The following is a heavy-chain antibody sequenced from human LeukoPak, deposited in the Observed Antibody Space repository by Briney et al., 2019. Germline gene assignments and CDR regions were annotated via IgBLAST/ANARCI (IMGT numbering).Heavy chain of an antibody. D-gene: IGHD1-1*01. Sequence: GGSLRLSCAASGFTFSSYGMHWVRQAPGKGLEWVAVISYDGSNKYYADYVKGRFTISRDNSKNTLYLQMNSLRAEDTAVYYCAKDPTFKRSQPDYWGQGTLVTVSS. V-gene: IGHV3-30*18. J-gene: IGHJ4*02. CDR1: GFTFSSYG. CDR3: AKDPTFKRSQPDY. CDR2: ISYDGSNK.